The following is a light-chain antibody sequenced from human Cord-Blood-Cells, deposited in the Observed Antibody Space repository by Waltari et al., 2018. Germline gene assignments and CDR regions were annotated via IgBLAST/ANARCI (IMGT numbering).Light chain of an antibody. CDR1: SSNIGSNY. Sequence: QSVLTQPPSASGTPGQRVTISCSGSSSNIGSNYVYWYQQLPGTAPQLLIYSNNQRPSGLPDRFSGSKSGTSASLAISGLRSEDEADYYCAAWDDSLSGWVFGGGTKLTVL. CDR2: SNN. CDR3: AAWDDSLSGWV. V-gene: IGLV1-47*02. J-gene: IGLJ3*02.